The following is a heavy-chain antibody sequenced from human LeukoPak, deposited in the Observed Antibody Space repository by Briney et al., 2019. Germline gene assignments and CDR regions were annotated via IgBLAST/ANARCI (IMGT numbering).Heavy chain of an antibody. Sequence: PGGSLRLSCADSGFYFSSFWMSRVRQAPGKGLKWVANIKHDGSQQTYVDSMKGRFTISRDNAKSSLYLQMNSLRSEDTARYYCVEEEGATVITYRFDYWGQGTLVTVSS. CDR2: IKHDGSQQ. V-gene: IGHV3-7*01. D-gene: IGHD4-17*01. J-gene: IGHJ4*02. CDR3: VEEEGATVITYRFDY. CDR1: GFYFSSFW.